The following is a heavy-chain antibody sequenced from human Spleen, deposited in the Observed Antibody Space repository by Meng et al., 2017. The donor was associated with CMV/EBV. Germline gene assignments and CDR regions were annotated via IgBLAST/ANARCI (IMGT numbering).Heavy chain of an antibody. Sequence: SETLSLTCAVYGGSFSGYYWSWIRQPPGKGLEWIGEINHSGSTNYNPSLKSRVTISVDTSKNQFSLKLRSVTAADTAVYYCARDIGYSSGWYFGTFDVWGQGTMVTVS. CDR2: INHSGST. CDR3: ARDIGYSSGWYFGTFDV. J-gene: IGHJ3*01. CDR1: GGSFSGYY. D-gene: IGHD6-19*01. V-gene: IGHV4-34*01.